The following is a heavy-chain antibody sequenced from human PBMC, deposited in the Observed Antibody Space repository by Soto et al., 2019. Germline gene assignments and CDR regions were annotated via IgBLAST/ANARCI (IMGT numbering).Heavy chain of an antibody. D-gene: IGHD5-12*01. V-gene: IGHV1-18*04. Sequence: ASVKVSWKASGYTFTSCGISWVRQAPGQGLEWMGWISAYNGNTNYAQKLQGRVTMTTDTSTSTAYMELRSLRSDDTAVYYCARVFSRYSGYDWGPHVKPRGRITGSAPRGQGTLVTVSS. J-gene: IGHJ5*02. CDR3: ARVFSRYSGYDWGPHVKPRGRITGSAP. CDR1: GYTFTSCG. CDR2: ISAYNGNT.